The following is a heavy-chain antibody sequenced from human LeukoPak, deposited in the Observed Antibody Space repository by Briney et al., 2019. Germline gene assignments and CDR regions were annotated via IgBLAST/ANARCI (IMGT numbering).Heavy chain of an antibody. J-gene: IGHJ5*02. CDR1: GFTFSNAR. CDR3: ARDSSAAGT. D-gene: IGHD6-13*01. Sequence: SGGSLRLSCAASGFTFSNARMSWVRQAPGKGLEWVSAISGSGGSTYYADSVKGRFTISRDNAKNSLYLQMNSLRAEDTAVYYCARDSSAAGTWGQGTLVTVSS. CDR2: ISGSGGST. V-gene: IGHV3-11*04.